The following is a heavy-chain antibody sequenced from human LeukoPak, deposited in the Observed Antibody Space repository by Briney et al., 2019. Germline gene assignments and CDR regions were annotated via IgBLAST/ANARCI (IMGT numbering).Heavy chain of an antibody. CDR3: ARDFDILTHYAFDN. CDR2: ISSSSTYI. V-gene: IGHV3-21*01. Sequence: ETLSLTCTVSGGSISSSSYYWGWIRQPPGKGLEWVSSISSSSTYIYYRDSVKGRFTISRDNAKNSLYLQMNSLRAEDTAVYYCARDFDILTHYAFDNWGQGSLVTVSS. D-gene: IGHD3-9*01. J-gene: IGHJ4*02. CDR1: GGSISSSS.